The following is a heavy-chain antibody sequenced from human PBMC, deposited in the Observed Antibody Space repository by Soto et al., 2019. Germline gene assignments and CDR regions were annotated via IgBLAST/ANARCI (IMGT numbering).Heavy chain of an antibody. CDR1: GFTFSSYW. D-gene: IGHD6-13*01. Sequence: GGSLRLSCAASGFTFSSYWMSWVRQAPGKGLEWVANIKQDGSEKYYVDSVKGRFTISRDNAKNSLYLQMNSLRAEDTAVYYCARDEGQQLAPPYYYYYMDVWGKGTTVTVSS. CDR2: IKQDGSEK. J-gene: IGHJ6*03. CDR3: ARDEGQQLAPPYYYYYMDV. V-gene: IGHV3-7*01.